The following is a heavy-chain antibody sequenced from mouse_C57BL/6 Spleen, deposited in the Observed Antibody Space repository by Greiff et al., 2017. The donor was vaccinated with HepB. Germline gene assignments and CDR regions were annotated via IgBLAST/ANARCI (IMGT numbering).Heavy chain of an antibody. Sequence: EVQLQQSGPELVKPGASVKISCKASGYTFTDYYMNWVKQSHGKSLEWIGDINPNNGGTSYNQKFKGKATLTVDKSSSTAYMELRSLTSEDSAVYYCARERIYYSNLYAMDYWGQGTSVTVSS. CDR2: INPNNGGT. CDR3: ARERIYYSNLYAMDY. CDR1: GYTFTDYY. J-gene: IGHJ4*01. D-gene: IGHD2-5*01. V-gene: IGHV1-26*01.